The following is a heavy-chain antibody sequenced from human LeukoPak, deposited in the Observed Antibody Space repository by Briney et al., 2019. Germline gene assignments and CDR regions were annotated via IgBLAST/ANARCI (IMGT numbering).Heavy chain of an antibody. D-gene: IGHD1-26*01. V-gene: IGHV3-21*04. J-gene: IGHJ2*01. CDR2: ISRSNNYI. Sequence: GGSLRLSCAASGFTFSSYNMNWVRQAPGKGLEWVSSISRSNNYIYYADSVRGRFTISRDNAKNSLYLQMNSLRAEDTAVYYCARARAEGQSGRNPGPRYFDLWGRGTLVTVSS. CDR1: GFTFSSYN. CDR3: ARARAEGQSGRNPGPRYFDL.